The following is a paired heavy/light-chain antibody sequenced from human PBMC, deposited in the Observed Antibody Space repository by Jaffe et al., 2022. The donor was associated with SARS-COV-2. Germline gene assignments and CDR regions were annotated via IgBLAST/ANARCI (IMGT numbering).Heavy chain of an antibody. CDR3: TVRPISYWALAYCGGDCYGQLDY. Sequence: EVQLVESGGGLVKPGGSLRLSCAASGFTFSNAWMSWVRQAPGKGLEWVGRIKSKTDGGTTDYAAPVKGRFTISRDDSKNTLYLQMNSLKTEDTAVYYCTVRPISYWALAYCGGDCYGQLDYWGQGTLVTVSS. CDR1: GFTFSNAW. V-gene: IGHV3-15*01. J-gene: IGHJ4*02. CDR2: IKSKTDGGTT. D-gene: IGHD2-21*02.
Light chain of an antibody. V-gene: IGKV1-5*03. CDR1: QSISSW. CDR2: KAS. Sequence: DIQMTQSPSTLSASVGDRVTITCRASQSISSWLAWYQQKPGKAPKLLIYKASSLESGVPSRFSGSGSGTEFTLTISSLQPDDFATYYCQQYNSYSQAFGQGTKVEIK. J-gene: IGKJ1*01. CDR3: QQYNSYSQA.